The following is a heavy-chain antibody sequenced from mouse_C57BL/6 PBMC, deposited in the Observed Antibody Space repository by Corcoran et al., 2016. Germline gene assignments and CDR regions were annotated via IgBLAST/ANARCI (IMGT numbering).Heavy chain of an antibody. Sequence: EVQLQQSGPELVKPGASVKISCKASGYTFTDYYMNWVKQSHGKSLEWIGDINPNNGGTSYNQKFKGKATLTVDKSSSTAYMELRSLTSEDSAVYYCASGGTVYDMDYWGQGTSVTVSS. CDR2: INPNNGGT. CDR3: ASGGTVYDMDY. J-gene: IGHJ4*01. CDR1: GYTFTDYY. D-gene: IGHD1-1*01. V-gene: IGHV1-26*01.